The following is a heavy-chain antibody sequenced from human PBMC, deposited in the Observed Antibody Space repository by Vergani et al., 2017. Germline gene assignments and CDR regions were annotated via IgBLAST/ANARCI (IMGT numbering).Heavy chain of an antibody. Sequence: QVQLVESGGGVVQPGRSLRLSCAASGFTFSSYGMHWVRQAPGKGLEWVAVISYDGSNKYYADSVKGRFTISRDNSKNTLYLQMNSLRAEDTAVYYCAKTAGDEIDYWGQGTLVTVSS. V-gene: IGHV3-30*18. CDR3: AKTAGDEIDY. CDR1: GFTFSSYG. D-gene: IGHD7-27*01. CDR2: ISYDGSNK. J-gene: IGHJ4*02.